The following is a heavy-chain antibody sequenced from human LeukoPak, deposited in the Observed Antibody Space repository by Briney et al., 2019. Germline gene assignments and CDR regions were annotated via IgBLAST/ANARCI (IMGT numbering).Heavy chain of an antibody. J-gene: IGHJ4*02. CDR3: ASGNIVVVPAAIAY. D-gene: IGHD2-2*02. CDR1: GFTFSSYS. Sequence: PGGSLRLSCAASGFTFSSYSMNWVRQAPGKGLEWVSSISSSSSYIYYADSVKGRFTISRDNAKNSLYLQMNSLRAEDTAVYYCASGNIVVVPAAIAYWGQGTLVTVSS. CDR2: ISSSSSYI. V-gene: IGHV3-21*01.